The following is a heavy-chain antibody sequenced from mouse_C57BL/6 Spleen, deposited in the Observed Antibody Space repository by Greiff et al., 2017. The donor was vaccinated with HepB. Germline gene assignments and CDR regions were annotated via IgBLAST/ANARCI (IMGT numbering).Heavy chain of an antibody. CDR2: IDPSDSYT. Sequence: VQLQQPGAELVRPGTSVKLSCKASGYTFTSYWMHWVKQRPGQGLEWIGVIDPSDSYTNYNQKFKGKATLTVDTSSSTAYMQLSSLTSEDSAVYYCARGTTVEGTWFAYWGQGTLVTVSA. CDR1: GYTFTSYW. D-gene: IGHD1-1*01. V-gene: IGHV1-59*01. CDR3: ARGTTVEGTWFAY. J-gene: IGHJ3*01.